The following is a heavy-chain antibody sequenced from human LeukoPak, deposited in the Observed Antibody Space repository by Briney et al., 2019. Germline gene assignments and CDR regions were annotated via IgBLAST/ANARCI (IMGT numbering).Heavy chain of an antibody. J-gene: IGHJ4*02. V-gene: IGHV4-59*01. CDR3: AREGYSGSYSDY. CDR1: GGSISSYY. D-gene: IGHD1-26*01. Sequence: SETLSLTCTVSGGSISSYYWSWIRQPPGKGLEWIGYIYYSGSTNYNPSLKSRVTISVDTSKNRFSLKLSSVTAADTAVYYCAREGYSGSYSDYWGQGTLVTVSS. CDR2: IYYSGST.